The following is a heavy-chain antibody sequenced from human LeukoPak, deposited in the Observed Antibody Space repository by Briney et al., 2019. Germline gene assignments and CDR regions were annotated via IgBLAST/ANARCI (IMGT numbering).Heavy chain of an antibody. Sequence: NPPETLSLTCTVSGGSISSSTYYWGWIRQPPGKGLEWIGSIYYSGSTYYNPSLRSRVTISVDTSKNQFSLKLTSVTAADTAVYNCARVPGANSDYSAIDYWGQGTLVTVSS. CDR3: ARVPGANSDYSAIDY. D-gene: IGHD5-12*01. CDR2: IYYSGST. V-gene: IGHV4-39*01. J-gene: IGHJ4*02. CDR1: GGSISSSTYY.